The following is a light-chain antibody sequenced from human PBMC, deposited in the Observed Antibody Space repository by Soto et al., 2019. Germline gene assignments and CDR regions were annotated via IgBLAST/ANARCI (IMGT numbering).Light chain of an antibody. CDR3: GTWDSSLSAYV. Sequence: QSVLTQPPSVSAAPGQKVTISCSESSSNIGNNYVSWYQQLPGTAPKLLIYDNNKRPSGIPDRFSGSKSGTSATLGITGLQTRDEADYYCGTWDSSLSAYVFGTGTKLTVL. V-gene: IGLV1-51*01. J-gene: IGLJ1*01. CDR2: DNN. CDR1: SSNIGNNY.